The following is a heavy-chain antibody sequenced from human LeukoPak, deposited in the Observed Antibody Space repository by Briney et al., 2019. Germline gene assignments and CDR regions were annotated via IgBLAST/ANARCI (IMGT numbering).Heavy chain of an antibody. Sequence: GGSLRLSCAASGFTFNSCAMHWVRQAPGKGLECVAAISSDGSNTYYADSVKGRFASSRDNSKNTLYLQMNSLRAEDTAVYYCARSTARRSPFDYWGQGTLVTVSS. D-gene: IGHD6-6*01. CDR2: ISSDGSNT. V-gene: IGHV3-30*09. CDR3: ARSTARRSPFDY. J-gene: IGHJ4*02. CDR1: GFTFNSCA.